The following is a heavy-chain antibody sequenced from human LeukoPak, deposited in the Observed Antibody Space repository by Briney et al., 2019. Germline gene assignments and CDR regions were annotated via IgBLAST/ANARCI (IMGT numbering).Heavy chain of an antibody. V-gene: IGHV4-59*03. CDR3: AGVRGYSSGWYASGFDP. J-gene: IGHJ5*02. Sequence: SETLSLTCTVSGGSISSYYWSWIRQPPGKGPEWIGSIYYSGSTNYNPSLKSRVTISLDTSKNQFSLKLSSVTAADTAVYYCAGVRGYSSGWYASGFDPWGQGTLVTVSS. D-gene: IGHD6-19*01. CDR1: GGSISSYY. CDR2: IYYSGST.